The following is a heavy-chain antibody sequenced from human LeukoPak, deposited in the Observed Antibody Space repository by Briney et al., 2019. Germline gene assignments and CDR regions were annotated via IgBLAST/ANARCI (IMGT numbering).Heavy chain of an antibody. D-gene: IGHD2-2*01. CDR2: INANTGDP. CDR1: GYTFTSYG. Sequence: GASVKVSCKASGYTFTSYGISWVRQAPGQRLEWMGWINANTGDPRYAQGFTGRFVFSFDTSISTAHLQIRSLKPEDTAVYYCVRQSCGENSCTYRTYLDSWGQGTLVTVSS. J-gene: IGHJ4*02. V-gene: IGHV7-4-1*02. CDR3: VRQSCGENSCTYRTYLDS.